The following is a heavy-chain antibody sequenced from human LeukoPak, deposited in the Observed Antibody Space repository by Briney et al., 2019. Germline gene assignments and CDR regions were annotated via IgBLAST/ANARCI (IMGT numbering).Heavy chain of an antibody. J-gene: IGHJ4*02. CDR3: ARDWAQHCSSTSCYGPFDY. Sequence: SETLSLTCAVYGGSFSGYYWSWIRQPPGKGLEWIGEINHSGSTNYNPSLKSRVTISVDTSKNQFSLKLSSVTAADTAVYYCARDWAQHCSSTSCYGPFDYWGQGTLVTVSX. CDR1: GGSFSGYY. V-gene: IGHV4-34*01. D-gene: IGHD2-2*01. CDR2: INHSGST.